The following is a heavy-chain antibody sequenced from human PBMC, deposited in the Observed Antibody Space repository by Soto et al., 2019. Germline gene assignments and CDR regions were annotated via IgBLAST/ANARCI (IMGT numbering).Heavy chain of an antibody. D-gene: IGHD5-12*01. CDR1: GGSISSSSYY. Sequence: QLQLQESGPGLVKPSETLSLTCTVSGGSISSSSYYWGWIRQPPGKGLEWIGSIYYSGSTSYNPSLKSRVTISVDTSKNQFSLKLSSVTAADTAVYYCACPEYSGYDQGTGFDYWGQGTLVTVSS. CDR3: ACPEYSGYDQGTGFDY. J-gene: IGHJ4*02. V-gene: IGHV4-39*01. CDR2: IYYSGST.